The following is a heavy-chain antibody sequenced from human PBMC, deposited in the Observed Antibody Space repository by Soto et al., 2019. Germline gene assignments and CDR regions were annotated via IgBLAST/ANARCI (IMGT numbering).Heavy chain of an antibody. Sequence: QVQLVQSGGEVKKPGASVKVSCKTSGYSFTTYGISWVRQAPGQGLEWMGWISAYNGNTNYAQKLQDRVTMTTDTSTSTGYMELRSLRSDDTAVYYCAREGPAPDYYYGRDVLGQGSTVTVSS. CDR2: ISAYNGNT. J-gene: IGHJ6*02. CDR3: AREGPAPDYYYGRDV. V-gene: IGHV1-18*01. CDR1: GYSFTTYG.